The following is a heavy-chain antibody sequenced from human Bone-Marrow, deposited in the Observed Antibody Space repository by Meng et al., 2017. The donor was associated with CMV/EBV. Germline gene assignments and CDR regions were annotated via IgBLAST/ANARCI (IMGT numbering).Heavy chain of an antibody. D-gene: IGHD2-2*01. CDR1: GDSFSGYY. CDR2: INHSGRT. V-gene: IGHV4-34*01. J-gene: IGHJ5*02. CDR3: AKLVAAEGWFDP. Sequence: LTCAVYGDSFSGYYWTWIRQPPGEGLEWIGEINHSGRTSYSPSLKSRVTMSVDTSKNHFSLKLTSVTAADTAVHFCAKLVAAEGWFDPWGQGTLVTVSS.